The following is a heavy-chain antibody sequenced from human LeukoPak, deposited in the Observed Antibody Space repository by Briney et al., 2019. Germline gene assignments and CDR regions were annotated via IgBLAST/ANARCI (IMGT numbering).Heavy chain of an antibody. CDR2: INSDGSST. D-gene: IGHD3-3*01. CDR3: ARWGYYDFWSGYYPFDY. Sequence: GGSLRLSCAASGFTFSSYWMHWVRQAPGKGLVWVSRINSDGSSTSYADSVKGRFTISRDNAKNTLYLQMNSLRAEDTAVYYCARWGYYDFWSGYYPFDYWGQGTLVTVSS. V-gene: IGHV3-74*01. CDR1: GFTFSSYW. J-gene: IGHJ4*02.